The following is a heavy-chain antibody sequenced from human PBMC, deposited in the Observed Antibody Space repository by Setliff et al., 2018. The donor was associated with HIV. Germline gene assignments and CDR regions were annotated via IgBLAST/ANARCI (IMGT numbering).Heavy chain of an antibody. J-gene: IGHJ4*01. CDR1: DGAFGGGDSY. CDR2: VHDTGTA. CDR3: ATVADSSASVHHFFFFEY. V-gene: IGHV4-39*01. D-gene: IGHD6-19*01. Sequence: SETLSLTCSVSDGAFGGGDSYWGWIRQTPGKGREWIGTVHDTGTAHFNSSLRSRATISVDTSRSQFSLQLSSVTAADTAIYYCATVADSSASVHHFFFFEYWGHGALVTVSS.